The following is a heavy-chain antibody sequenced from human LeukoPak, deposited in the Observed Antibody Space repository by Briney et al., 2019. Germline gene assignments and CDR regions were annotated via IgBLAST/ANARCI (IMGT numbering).Heavy chain of an antibody. J-gene: IGHJ5*02. D-gene: IGHD2-15*01. V-gene: IGHV4-34*01. Sequence: SETLSLTCAVYGGSFSGYYWSWVRQAPGKGLEWIGEINHSGNTNYNPSLKSRATISVDTSKNHFSLKLSSVTAADTAVYYCVTEPGYCTGGRCYGGWFDPWGQGTLVTVSS. CDR2: INHSGNT. CDR3: VTEPGYCTGGRCYGGWFDP. CDR1: GGSFSGYY.